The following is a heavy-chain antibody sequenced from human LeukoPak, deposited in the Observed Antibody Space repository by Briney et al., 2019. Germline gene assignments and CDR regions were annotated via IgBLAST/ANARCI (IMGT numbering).Heavy chain of an antibody. CDR1: EFTFSDYY. CDR3: ARAGSGSSYDC. V-gene: IGHV3-11*06. D-gene: IGHD3-10*01. Sequence: GGSLRLSCAASEFTFSDYYMSWIRQAPGKGLEWVSYISSSSSYTNYADSVKGRFTISRDNAKNSLYLEMNRLRADDTAVYYCARAGSGSSYDCWGQGTLVTVSS. CDR2: ISSSSSYT. J-gene: IGHJ4*02.